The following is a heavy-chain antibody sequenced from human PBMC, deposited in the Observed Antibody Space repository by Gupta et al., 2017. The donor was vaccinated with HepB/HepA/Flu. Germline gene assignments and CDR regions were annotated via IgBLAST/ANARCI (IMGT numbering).Heavy chain of an antibody. J-gene: IGHJ5*02. V-gene: IGHV3-30-3*01. CDR3: ARDSLAYSSGWPHNWFDP. CDR1: GFTFSSYA. Sequence: QVQLVESGGGVVQPGRSLRLSCAASGFTFSSYAMHWVRQAPGKGLEWVAVISYDGSNKYYADSVKGRFTISRDNSKNTLYLQMNSLRAEDTAVYYCARDSLAYSSGWPHNWFDPWGQGTLVTVSS. D-gene: IGHD6-19*01. CDR2: ISYDGSNK.